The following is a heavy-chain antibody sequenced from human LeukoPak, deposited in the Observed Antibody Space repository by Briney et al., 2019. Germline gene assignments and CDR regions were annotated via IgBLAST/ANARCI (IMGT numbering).Heavy chain of an antibody. CDR1: GFTFSSYS. CDR3: ARDHFWYYYDSSGPHDAFDI. CDR2: ISSSSSYI. Sequence: GGSLRLSCAASGFTFSSYSMNWVRQAPGKGLERVSSISSSSSYIYYADSVKGRFTISRDNAKNSLYLQMSSLRAEDTAVYYCARDHFWYYYDSSGPHDAFDIWGQGTMVTVSS. J-gene: IGHJ3*02. D-gene: IGHD3-22*01. V-gene: IGHV3-21*01.